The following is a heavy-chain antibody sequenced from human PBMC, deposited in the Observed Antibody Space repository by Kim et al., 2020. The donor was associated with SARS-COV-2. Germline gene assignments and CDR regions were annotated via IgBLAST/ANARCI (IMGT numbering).Heavy chain of an antibody. V-gene: IGHV4-30-2*01. D-gene: IGHD3-3*02. Sequence: YNPSLKSRVTISVDRSKNQFSLKLSSVTAADTAVYYCARGDLVFFPGMDVWGQGTTVTVSS. J-gene: IGHJ6*02. CDR3: ARGDLVFFPGMDV.